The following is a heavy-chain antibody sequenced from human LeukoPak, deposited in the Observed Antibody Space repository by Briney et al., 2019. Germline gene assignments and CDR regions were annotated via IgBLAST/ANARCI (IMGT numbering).Heavy chain of an antibody. CDR3: ARGLRMYSSSWYFGY. J-gene: IGHJ4*02. D-gene: IGHD6-13*01. V-gene: IGHV1-8*01. CDR2: MNPNSGNT. Sequence: GASVKVSCKASGSTFTSYDINWVRQATGHGLEWMGWMNPNSGNTGNAQKFQGRVTMTRNTSISTAYMELSSLRSEDTAVYYCARGLRMYSSSWYFGYWGQGTLVTVSS. CDR1: GSTFTSYD.